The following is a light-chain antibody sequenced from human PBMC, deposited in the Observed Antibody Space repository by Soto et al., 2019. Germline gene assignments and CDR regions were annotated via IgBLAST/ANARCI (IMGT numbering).Light chain of an antibody. CDR1: SSNIGAGYD. Sequence: QSVLTQPPSVSGAPGQRVTISCTGSSSNIGAGYDVHWYQQLPGTAPKLLIYGNSNRPSGVPDRFSGSKSGTSASLAITGLKAADEADYYCQSYDSSLSGVFGGGTKLTVL. V-gene: IGLV1-40*01. CDR3: QSYDSSLSGV. CDR2: GNS. J-gene: IGLJ3*02.